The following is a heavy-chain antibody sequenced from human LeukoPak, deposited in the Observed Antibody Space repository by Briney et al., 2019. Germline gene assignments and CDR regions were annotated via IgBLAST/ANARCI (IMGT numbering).Heavy chain of an antibody. Sequence: SETLSLTCTVSGASISNCYWSWIRQPPGKGLEWIGYVYYSGGTNYNPSLKSRVTISVDTSKNQFSLHLNSVTAADTAVYYCTRNLWGAGGTNYWGHGTLVTVSS. CDR2: VYYSGGT. CDR3: TRNLWGAGGTNY. V-gene: IGHV4-59*01. D-gene: IGHD6-13*01. CDR1: GASISNCY. J-gene: IGHJ4*01.